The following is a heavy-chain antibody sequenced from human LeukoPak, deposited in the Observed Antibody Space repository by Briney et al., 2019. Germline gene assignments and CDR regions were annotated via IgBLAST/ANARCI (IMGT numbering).Heavy chain of an antibody. Sequence: SETLSLTCTVSGGSISSYYWSWIRQPAGKGLEWIGRIYTSGSTNYNPSLKSRVTMSVDTSKNQFSLKLSSVTAADTAVYYCARARIVGATTAFDIWGQGTMVTVSS. V-gene: IGHV4-4*07. D-gene: IGHD1-26*01. CDR2: IYTSGST. CDR1: GGSISSYY. J-gene: IGHJ3*02. CDR3: ARARIVGATTAFDI.